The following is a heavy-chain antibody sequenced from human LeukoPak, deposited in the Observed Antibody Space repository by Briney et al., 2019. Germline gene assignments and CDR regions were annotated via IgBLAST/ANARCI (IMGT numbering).Heavy chain of an antibody. D-gene: IGHD5-24*01. J-gene: IGHJ4*02. CDR3: ARGLGPRRRGLQLNY. Sequence: ASVEVSCKASGYTFTSYDINWMRQATGQGPEWMGWMNPNSGNTGYAQKFQGRVTMTRNTSISTAYMELSSLRSEDTAVYYCARGLGPRRRGLQLNYWGQGTLVTVSS. CDR1: GYTFTSYD. V-gene: IGHV1-8*01. CDR2: MNPNSGNT.